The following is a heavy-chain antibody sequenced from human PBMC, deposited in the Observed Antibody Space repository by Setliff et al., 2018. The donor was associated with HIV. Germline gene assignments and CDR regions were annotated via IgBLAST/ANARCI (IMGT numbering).Heavy chain of an antibody. CDR3: ARHSPSVGVRGDAFDI. J-gene: IGHJ3*02. V-gene: IGHV4-59*08. CDR1: GGSISSHY. D-gene: IGHD2-8*01. Sequence: TLSLTCTVSGGSISSHYWIWIRQPPGKGLEWIGYIHYSGATNYNPSLKSRVTISLDTSRTQFSLRLSSVTAADTAVYYCARHSPSVGVRGDAFDIWGQGTVVTVSS. CDR2: IHYSGAT.